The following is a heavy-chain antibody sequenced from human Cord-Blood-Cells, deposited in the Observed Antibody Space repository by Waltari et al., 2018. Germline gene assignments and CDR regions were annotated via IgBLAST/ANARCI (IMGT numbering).Heavy chain of an antibody. Sequence: QLQLQESGPGLVKPSETLSLTCTVSGGSISSSSYYWGWIRQPPGKGLEWIGSIYYSRSTYYNPSLKSRVTISVDTSKNQFSLKLSSVTAADTAVYYCARHSSSWYFDYWGQGTLVTVSS. V-gene: IGHV4-39*01. CDR3: ARHSSSWYFDY. J-gene: IGHJ4*02. CDR2: IYYSRST. CDR1: GGSISSSSYY. D-gene: IGHD6-13*01.